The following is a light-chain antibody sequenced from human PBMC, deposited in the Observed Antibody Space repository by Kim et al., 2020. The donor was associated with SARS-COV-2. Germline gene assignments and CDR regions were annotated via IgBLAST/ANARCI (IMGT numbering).Light chain of an antibody. Sequence: DIQMTQSPSSLSASVGDRVTITCRASQGISSYLNWYQQKPGKAPKLLIYAASSLQSGVPSRFSGSGSGTDFTLTISSLQPEDFATYYCQQSYFGTFGQGTKVDIK. V-gene: IGKV1-39*01. J-gene: IGKJ1*01. CDR1: QGISSY. CDR3: QQSYFGT. CDR2: AAS.